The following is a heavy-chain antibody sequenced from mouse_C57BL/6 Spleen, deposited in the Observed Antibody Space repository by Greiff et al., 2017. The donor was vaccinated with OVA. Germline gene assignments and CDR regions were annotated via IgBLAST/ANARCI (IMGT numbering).Heavy chain of an antibody. CDR1: GYTFTDYY. CDR2: INPNNGGT. CDR3: ARLLRRPDY. J-gene: IGHJ2*01. Sequence: VQLQQSGPELVKPGASVTISCKASGYTFTDYYLNWVKQSHGKSLEWIGDINPNNGGTSYNQKFKGKATLTVDKSSSTAYMELRSLTSEDAAVYYCARLLRRPDYWGQGTTLTVSS. V-gene: IGHV1-26*01. D-gene: IGHD2-1*01.